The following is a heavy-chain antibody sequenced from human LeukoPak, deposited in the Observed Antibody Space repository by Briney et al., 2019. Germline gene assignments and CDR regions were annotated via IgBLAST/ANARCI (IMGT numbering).Heavy chain of an antibody. V-gene: IGHV3-30*04. CDR1: GFTFSSYA. D-gene: IGHD2-8*01. J-gene: IGHJ6*03. Sequence: PGGSLRLSCAASGFTFSSYAMHWVRQAPGKGLEWVAVISYHGSNKYYADSVKGRFTISRDNSKNTLYLQMNSLRAEDTAVYYCARVYVGLPYYYYYMDVWGKGTTVTVSS. CDR3: ARVYVGLPYYYYYMDV. CDR2: ISYHGSNK.